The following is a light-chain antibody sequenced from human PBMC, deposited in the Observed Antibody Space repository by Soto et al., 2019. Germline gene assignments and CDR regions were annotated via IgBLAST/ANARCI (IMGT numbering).Light chain of an antibody. V-gene: IGLV1-40*01. CDR1: SSNIGAGYD. CDR3: QSYDSSLSRYV. Sequence: QSVLTQPPSVSGAPGQRVTISCTGSSSNIGAGYDVHWYQQLPGTAPKLLIYGNSNRPSGVPDRFSGSKSGTSASLAITGLQAEDEADYYCQSYDSSLSRYVFGPGTKVTVL. CDR2: GNS. J-gene: IGLJ1*01.